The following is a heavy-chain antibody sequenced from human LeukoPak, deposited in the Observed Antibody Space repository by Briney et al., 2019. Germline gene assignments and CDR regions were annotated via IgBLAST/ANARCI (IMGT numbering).Heavy chain of an antibody. J-gene: IGHJ4*02. CDR3: AKDSEWAADY. V-gene: IGHV3-30*02. D-gene: IGHD1-26*01. CDR2: IHSNENIK. CDR1: GFPFSDYG. Sequence: GGSLRLSCAASGFPFSDYGVHWVRQAPGKGLEWVAFIHSNENIKWYADSVKGRFSISRDNSKNTVYLQMNSLAGDDTAVYYCAKDSEWAADYWGQGTLVFVSS.